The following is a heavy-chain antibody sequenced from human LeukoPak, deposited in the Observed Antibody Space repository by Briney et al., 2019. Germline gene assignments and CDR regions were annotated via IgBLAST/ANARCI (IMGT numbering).Heavy chain of an antibody. CDR2: IHYTGTT. J-gene: IGHJ3*02. CDR3: ATNRAGTYDRPFDI. CDR1: GGSINNHY. D-gene: IGHD1-26*01. Sequence: SETLSLTCIVSGGSINNHYWTWIRQTPGKGLEWIGDIHYTGTTKYNPSLKSRVTISIDTSKNQFSLEPSSVTATGTAVYFCATNRAGTYDRPFDIWGQGTMVTVSS. V-gene: IGHV4-59*08.